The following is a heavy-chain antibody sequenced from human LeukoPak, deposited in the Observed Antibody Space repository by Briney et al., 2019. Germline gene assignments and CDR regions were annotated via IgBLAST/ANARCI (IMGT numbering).Heavy chain of an antibody. CDR1: GFTFSSYW. V-gene: IGHV3-7*01. CDR3: ARETAEEYSYGYYYFDY. Sequence: GGSLRLSCAASGFTFSSYWMSWVRQAPGKGLEWVANIKQDGSEKYYVDSVKGRFTISRDNAKNSLYLQMNSLRAEDTAVYYCARETAEEYSYGYYYFDYWGQGTLVTVSS. J-gene: IGHJ4*02. D-gene: IGHD5-18*01. CDR2: IKQDGSEK.